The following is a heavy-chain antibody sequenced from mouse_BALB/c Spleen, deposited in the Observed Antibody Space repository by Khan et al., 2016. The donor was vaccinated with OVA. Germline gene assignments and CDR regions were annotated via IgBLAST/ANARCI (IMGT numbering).Heavy chain of an antibody. CDR3: ARRNYFGYTFAY. Sequence: VQLQESGAELARPGASVKLSCKASGYTFTDYYINWVKQRTGQGLEWIGEISPGSGDTYYNEKFKGKATLTADKSSSTVYMQLSSLTAEASADYYCARRNYFGYTFAYWGQGTLVTVSA. D-gene: IGHD1-2*01. CDR2: ISPGSGDT. V-gene: IGHV1-77*01. CDR1: GYTFTDYY. J-gene: IGHJ3*01.